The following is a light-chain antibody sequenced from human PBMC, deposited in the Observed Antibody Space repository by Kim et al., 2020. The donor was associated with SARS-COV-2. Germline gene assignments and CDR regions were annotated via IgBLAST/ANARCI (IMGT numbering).Light chain of an antibody. J-gene: IGLJ2*01. CDR1: NIGSKS. CDR3: QVWDSSSDHPV. V-gene: IGLV3-21*04. CDR2: YDS. Sequence: SYELTQPPSVSVAPGNTARITCGGNNIGSKSVHWYQQKPGQAPVLVIYYDSDRPSGIPERFSGSNSGNTATLTISRVEAGDEADYYCQVWDSSSDHPVFGGGTQLTVL.